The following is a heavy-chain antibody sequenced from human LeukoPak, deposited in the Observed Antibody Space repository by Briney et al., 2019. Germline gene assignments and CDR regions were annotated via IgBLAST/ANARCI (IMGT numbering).Heavy chain of an antibody. J-gene: IGHJ6*02. Sequence: ASVKVSCKASGYTFTSYGISWVRQAPGQGLEWMGIINPSGGSTNYAQKFQGRVTMTRDTSTSTVYMELNSLRSEDTAVYHRARDLEFSSSSHYYYGMDVWGQGTTVTVSS. V-gene: IGHV1-46*01. CDR2: INPSGGST. CDR3: ARDLEFSSSSHYYYGMDV. CDR1: GYTFTSYG. D-gene: IGHD6-6*01.